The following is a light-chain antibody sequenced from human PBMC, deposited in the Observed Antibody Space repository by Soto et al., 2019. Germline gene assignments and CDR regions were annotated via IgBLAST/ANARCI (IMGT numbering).Light chain of an antibody. J-gene: IGKJ1*01. CDR1: QSVSSN. CDR3: HQYNNWPSWT. V-gene: IGKV3-15*01. Sequence: EIVMTQSPATLSLSPGDRATLFCRPSQSVSSNLAWYQQKPGQAPRLLIYGASTRATEIPARFSGSGSGTEFTLTISSLQSEDFAVYYCHQYNNWPSWTFGQGTKVDIK. CDR2: GAS.